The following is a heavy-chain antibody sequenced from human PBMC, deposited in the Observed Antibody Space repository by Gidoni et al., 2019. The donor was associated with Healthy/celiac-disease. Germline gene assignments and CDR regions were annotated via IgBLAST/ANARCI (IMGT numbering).Heavy chain of an antibody. Sequence: QVQLQQWGAGLLKPSATLSLTCAVYAGSFSGYYWSWVRQPPGKGLEWIGEINHSGSTNYNPSLKSRVTISVDTSKNQFSLKLSSVTAADTAVYYCASVGTRTKYYYYGMDVWGQGTTVTVSS. CDR1: AGSFSGYY. CDR3: ASVGTRTKYYYYGMDV. J-gene: IGHJ6*02. V-gene: IGHV4-34*01. CDR2: INHSGST. D-gene: IGHD2-2*01.